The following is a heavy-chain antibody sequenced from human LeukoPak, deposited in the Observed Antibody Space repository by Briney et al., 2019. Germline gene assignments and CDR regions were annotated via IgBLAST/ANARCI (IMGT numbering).Heavy chain of an antibody. CDR1: GFTFSSYA. V-gene: IGHV3-23*01. J-gene: IGHJ4*02. CDR2: ISVSGGNT. D-gene: IGHD3-22*01. Sequence: GGSLRLSCAASGFTFSSYAMTWVRQAPGKGLEWVSDISVSGGNTYYADSVQGRFIISRDNSKNTLYLQMNSLRAEDTAVYYCAKGKGITMIVVVYWGQGTLVTVSS. CDR3: AKGKGITMIVVVY.